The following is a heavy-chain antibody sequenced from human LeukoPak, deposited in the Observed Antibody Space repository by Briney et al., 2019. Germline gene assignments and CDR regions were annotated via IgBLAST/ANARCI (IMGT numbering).Heavy chain of an antibody. Sequence: PSETLPLTCTVSGGSISSYFWNWIRQPPGKGLEWIGYIYHSGSTNYNPSLKSRVTISIDASKNQFSLKLSSVTAADTAAYYCARQNTDSADYYYYGMDVWGQGTTVIVSS. CDR1: GGSISSYF. V-gene: IGHV4-59*08. CDR2: IYHSGST. J-gene: IGHJ6*02. CDR3: ARQNTDSADYYYYGMDV. D-gene: IGHD2-15*01.